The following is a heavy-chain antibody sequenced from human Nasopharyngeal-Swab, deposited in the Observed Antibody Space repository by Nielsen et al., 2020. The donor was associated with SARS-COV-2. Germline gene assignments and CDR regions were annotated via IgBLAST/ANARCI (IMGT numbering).Heavy chain of an antibody. CDR3: ARSSHQSEGYAFDY. J-gene: IGHJ4*02. D-gene: IGHD5-12*01. CDR2: ISSSGSTI. V-gene: IGHV3-11*01. CDR1: GFTVSSNY. Sequence: GGSLRLSCAASGFTVSSNYMSWIRQAPGKGLEWVSYISSSGSTIYYADSVKGRFTISRDNAKNSLYLQMNSLRAEDTAVYYCARSSHQSEGYAFDYWGQGTLVTVSS.